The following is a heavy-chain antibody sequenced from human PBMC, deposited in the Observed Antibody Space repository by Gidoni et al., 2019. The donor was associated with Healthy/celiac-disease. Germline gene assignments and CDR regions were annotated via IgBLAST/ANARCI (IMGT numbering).Heavy chain of an antibody. CDR3: ARDLDYYDSSGYYGYGAFDI. D-gene: IGHD3-22*01. CDR2: IYSGGST. Sequence: EVQLVESGGGLVQPGGSLRLSCAASGFTVSSNYMSWVRQAPGKGLEWVSVIYSGGSTYYADSVKGRFTISRDNSKNTLYLQMNSLRAEDTAVYYCARDLDYYDSSGYYGYGAFDIWGQGTMVTVSS. J-gene: IGHJ3*02. V-gene: IGHV3-66*02. CDR1: GFTVSSNY.